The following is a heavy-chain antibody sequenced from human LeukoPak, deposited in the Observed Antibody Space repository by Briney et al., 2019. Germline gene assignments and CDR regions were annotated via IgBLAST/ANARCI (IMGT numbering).Heavy chain of an antibody. CDR2: PFTGGGRT. D-gene: IGHD3-10*01. CDR1: GFTFNNYL. CDR3: AKECDYGPGHKFDL. V-gene: IGHV3-23*01. Sequence: GGSLRLSCAASGFTFNNYLMSWVRQAPGKGLEWVSVPFTGGGRTLYADSVKGRFTISGDTSRTTLYLQMNGLRAEDTAVYYCAKECDYGPGHKFDLWGQGTLVTVSS. J-gene: IGHJ4*02.